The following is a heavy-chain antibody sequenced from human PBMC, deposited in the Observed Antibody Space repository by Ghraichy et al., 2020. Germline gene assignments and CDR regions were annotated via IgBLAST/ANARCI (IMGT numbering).Heavy chain of an antibody. Sequence: ASVKVSCKASGYTFTGYYMHWVRQAPGQGLEWMGWINPNSGGTNYAQKFQGWVTMTRDTSISTAYMELSRLRSDDTAVYYCARGGGDGYNYNFDYWGQGTLVTVSS. CDR1: GYTFTGYY. CDR3: ARGGGDGYNYNFDY. V-gene: IGHV1-2*04. D-gene: IGHD5-24*01. J-gene: IGHJ4*02. CDR2: INPNSGGT.